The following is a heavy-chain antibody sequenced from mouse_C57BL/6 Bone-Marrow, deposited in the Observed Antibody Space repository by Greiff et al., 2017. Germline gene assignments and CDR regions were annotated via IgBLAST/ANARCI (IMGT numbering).Heavy chain of an antibody. Sequence: EVQLQESGAELVRPGASVKLSCTASGFNIKDDYMHWVKQRPEQGLEWIGWIDPENGDTEYASKFQGKATITADTSSNTAYLQLSSLTSEDTAVYYCTHITPGLDYWGQGTTLTVSS. J-gene: IGHJ2*01. V-gene: IGHV14-4*01. D-gene: IGHD1-1*01. CDR3: THITPGLDY. CDR1: GFNIKDDY. CDR2: IDPENGDT.